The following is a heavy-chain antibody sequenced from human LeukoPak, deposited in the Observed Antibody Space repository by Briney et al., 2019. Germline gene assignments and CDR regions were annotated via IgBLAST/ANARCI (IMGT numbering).Heavy chain of an antibody. J-gene: IGHJ4*02. Sequence: SETLSLTCTVSGGSISSYYWSWIRQPAGKGLEWIGRIYTSGSTNYNPSLKSRVTISVDTSKNQFSLKLSSVTAADTAVYYCARGEYCSSTSCYPFDYWGQGTLVTVSS. D-gene: IGHD2-2*01. V-gene: IGHV4-4*07. CDR1: GGSISSYY. CDR2: IYTSGST. CDR3: ARGEYCSSTSCYPFDY.